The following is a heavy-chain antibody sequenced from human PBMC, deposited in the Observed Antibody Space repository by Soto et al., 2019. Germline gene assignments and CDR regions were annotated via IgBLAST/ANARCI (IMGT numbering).Heavy chain of an antibody. D-gene: IGHD3-22*01. V-gene: IGHV3-49*05. CDR2: IRSKGYGGTT. J-gene: IGHJ4*02. Sequence: EVQVVESGGALVKPGRSLRLSCTTSGFTFGDYAMSWFRQAPGKGLEGVGFIRSKGYGGTTQYAASVKGRFTISRDDSESIAYLQMDSLKTEDTALYYCARVGSASLMVVVIADHWGQGTQVTVSS. CDR3: ARVGSASLMVVVIADH. CDR1: GFTFGDYA.